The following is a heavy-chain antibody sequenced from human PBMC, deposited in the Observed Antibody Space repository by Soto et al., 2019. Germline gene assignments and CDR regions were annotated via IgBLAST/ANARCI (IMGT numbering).Heavy chain of an antibody. Sequence: QVQLQQWGAGLLKPSETLSLTCAVYGGSFSGYYWSWIRQPPGKGLEWIGEINHSGSTNYNPSLKRRVTISVDTSKNQFSLKLSSVTAADTAVYYCARGFIRGGDSYFDYWGQGTLVTVSS. CDR1: GGSFSGYY. D-gene: IGHD2-21*02. J-gene: IGHJ4*02. V-gene: IGHV4-34*01. CDR3: ARGFIRGGDSYFDY. CDR2: INHSGST.